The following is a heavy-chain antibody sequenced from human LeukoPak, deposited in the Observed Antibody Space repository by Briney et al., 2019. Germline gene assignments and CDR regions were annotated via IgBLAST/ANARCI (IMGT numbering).Heavy chain of an antibody. CDR2: IYHSGST. Sequence: SQTLSLTCTVSGSSISSGGYYWSWIRQPPGKGLEWIGYIYHSGSTYYNPSLKSRVTISVDRSKNQFSLKLSSVTAADTAAYYCARAISDLYSSSWYYFDYWGQGTLVTVSS. V-gene: IGHV4-30-2*01. D-gene: IGHD6-13*01. CDR1: GSSISSGGYY. J-gene: IGHJ4*02. CDR3: ARAISDLYSSSWYYFDY.